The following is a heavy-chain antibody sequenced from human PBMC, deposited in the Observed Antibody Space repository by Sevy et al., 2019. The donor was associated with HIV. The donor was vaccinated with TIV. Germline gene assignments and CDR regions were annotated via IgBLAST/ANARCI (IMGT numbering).Heavy chain of an antibody. Sequence: SQTLSLTCAISGDSVSSNSAAWNWIRQSPSRGLEWLGRTYYRSKWYNDYAVPVKSRITINPDTSKNQFSLQLNSVTPEDTAVYYCARADYYGSGSSYYYYGMDVWGQGTTVTVS. CDR3: ARADYYGSGSSYYYYGMDV. CDR2: TYYRSKWYN. V-gene: IGHV6-1*01. J-gene: IGHJ6*02. CDR1: GDSVSSNSAA. D-gene: IGHD3-10*01.